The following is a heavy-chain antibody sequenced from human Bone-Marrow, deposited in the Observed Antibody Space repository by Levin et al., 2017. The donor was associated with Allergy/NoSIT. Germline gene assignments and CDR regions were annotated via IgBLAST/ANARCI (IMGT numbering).Heavy chain of an antibody. Sequence: SGGSLRLSCAASGFTFSTYAMGWVRQAPGEGLEWVSAISGTGETTFYAPSVRGRFFISRDNSRNTLYLQMNSLRAEDTALYYCAKQSPAQYTSGWPWYFDLWGRGTLVPVSS. CDR2: ISGTGETT. J-gene: IGHJ2*01. D-gene: IGHD6-19*01. V-gene: IGHV3-23*01. CDR1: GFTFSTYA. CDR3: AKQSPAQYTSGWPWYFDL.